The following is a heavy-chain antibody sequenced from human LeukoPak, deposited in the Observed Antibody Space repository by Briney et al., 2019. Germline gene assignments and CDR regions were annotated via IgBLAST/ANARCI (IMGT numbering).Heavy chain of an antibody. J-gene: IGHJ3*02. D-gene: IGHD3-22*01. Sequence: GGSLRLSCAASGFTFSSYSMNWVRQAPGKGLEWVSSISSSSSYIYYADSVKGRFTISRDNAKNSLYLQMNSLRAEDTAVYYCARQPHYYDSSGYYSHAFDIWGQGTMVTVSS. V-gene: IGHV3-21*01. CDR1: GFTFSSYS. CDR3: ARQPHYYDSSGYYSHAFDI. CDR2: ISSSSSYI.